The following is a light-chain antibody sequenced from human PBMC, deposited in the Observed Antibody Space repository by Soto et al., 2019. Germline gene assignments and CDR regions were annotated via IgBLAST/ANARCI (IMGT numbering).Light chain of an antibody. CDR1: SSNIGAGYD. V-gene: IGLV1-40*01. CDR2: TNS. Sequence: QSVLTQPPSVSGAQGQRVTISCTGSSSNIGAGYDVHWYQQLPGTAPKLLVYTNSNRPSGVPDRFSGSKSGTSASLAITGIQAEDEADYYCQSYDSSLSGFVVGTGTKLTVL. CDR3: QSYDSSLSGFV. J-gene: IGLJ1*01.